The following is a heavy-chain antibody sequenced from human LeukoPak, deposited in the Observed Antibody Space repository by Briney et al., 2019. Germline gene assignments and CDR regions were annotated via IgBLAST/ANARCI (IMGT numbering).Heavy chain of an antibody. J-gene: IGHJ4*02. Sequence: PGGSLRLSCAASGFTFSNYWTSWVRQAPGKGLEFMANIKEAGSEKYYVDSVKGRFTISRDNSINTLYLQMNSLRVEDTALYYCAKDRLRFLIPHDWGQGTLVTVSS. V-gene: IGHV3-7*03. CDR2: IKEAGSEK. CDR3: AKDRLRFLIPHD. CDR1: GFTFSNYW. D-gene: IGHD3-3*01.